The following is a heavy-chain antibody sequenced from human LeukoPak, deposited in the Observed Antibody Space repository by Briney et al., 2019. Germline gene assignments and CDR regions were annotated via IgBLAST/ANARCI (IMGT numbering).Heavy chain of an antibody. CDR1: GFTFISYS. V-gene: IGHV3-30-3*01. D-gene: IGHD2/OR15-2a*01. Sequence: GGSLRLSCAASGFTFISYSMHWVRQAPGKGLEWVAVTSYDESIKYYSDSVKGRFSISRDNSKNTLYLQMNSLRAEDTALYYCVRGGLSSNWFDPWGQGTLVTVSS. CDR2: TSYDESIK. J-gene: IGHJ5*02. CDR3: VRGGLSSNWFDP.